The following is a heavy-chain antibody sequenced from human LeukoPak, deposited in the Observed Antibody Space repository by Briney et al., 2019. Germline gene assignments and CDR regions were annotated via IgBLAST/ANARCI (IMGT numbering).Heavy chain of an antibody. CDR1: GFTFSSNA. Sequence: QPGRSLRLSFAASGFTFSSNAMHWVRQAPGKGLEWVAAVTYDGSNKYYADSVKGRFTISRDNSKNTLYLQMNSLRAEDTAVYYCARDQGSGSYSHFDDYWGQGTLVTVSS. CDR3: ARDQGSGSYSHFDDY. V-gene: IGHV3-30*14. CDR2: VTYDGSNK. J-gene: IGHJ4*02. D-gene: IGHD3-10*01.